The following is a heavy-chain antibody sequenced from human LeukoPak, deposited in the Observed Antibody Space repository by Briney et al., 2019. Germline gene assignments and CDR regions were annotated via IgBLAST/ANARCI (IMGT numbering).Heavy chain of an antibody. D-gene: IGHD2-2*02. CDR1: GRSFSGYY. CDR2: INHSGST. Sequence: SETLSLTCAVYGRSFSGYYWSWIRQPPGKGLEWIGEINHSGSTNYNPSLKSRVTISVDTSKNQFSLKLSSVTAADTAVYYCARVVVVPAAIGFDPWGQGTLFTVSP. CDR3: ARVVVVPAAIGFDP. V-gene: IGHV4-34*01. J-gene: IGHJ5*02.